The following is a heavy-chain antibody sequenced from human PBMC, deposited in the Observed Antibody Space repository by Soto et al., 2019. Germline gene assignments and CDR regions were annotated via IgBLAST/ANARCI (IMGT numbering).Heavy chain of an antibody. V-gene: IGHV1-18*01. CDR2: ISAYNGNT. Sequence: ASVKGPCKASGYTFTSYGISWVRQAPGQGLEWMGWISAYNGNTNYAQKLQGRVTMATDTSTSTAYMELRSLRSDDTALYYCAKGRSYYYYYGVDVWGQGTTVTVSS. CDR1: GYTFTSYG. CDR3: AKGRSYYYYYGVDV. J-gene: IGHJ6*02.